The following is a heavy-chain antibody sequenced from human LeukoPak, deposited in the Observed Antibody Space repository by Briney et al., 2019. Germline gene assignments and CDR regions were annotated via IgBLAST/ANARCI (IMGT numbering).Heavy chain of an antibody. J-gene: IGHJ4*02. CDR2: IYYSGST. Sequence: SETLSLTCTVSGASISRYYWSWIRQPPGKGLEWIGYIYYSGSTHYNPSLKSRVTISVDTSKNQFSLRLSSMTAADTAVYYCASGPYPAAGTDHQFDYWGQGTLVTVSS. CDR3: ASGPYPAAGTDHQFDY. D-gene: IGHD6-13*01. CDR1: GASISRYY. V-gene: IGHV4-59*01.